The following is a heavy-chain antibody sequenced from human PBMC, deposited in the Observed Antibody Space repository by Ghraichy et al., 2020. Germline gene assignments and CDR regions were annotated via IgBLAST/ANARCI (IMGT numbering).Heavy chain of an antibody. CDR2: IYTSGNT. V-gene: IGHV4-61*02. CDR1: GASINGGGYY. J-gene: IGHJ5*02. D-gene: IGHD7-27*01. Sequence: SETLSLTCSVSGASINGGGYYWSWIRQTAGKGLEWIGRIYTSGNTDYNDSLTSRVTISVDTSKNQLSLKLKSVTAADTAMYYCARVWASNWVDPWGQGTLVTVSS. CDR3: ARVWASNWVDP.